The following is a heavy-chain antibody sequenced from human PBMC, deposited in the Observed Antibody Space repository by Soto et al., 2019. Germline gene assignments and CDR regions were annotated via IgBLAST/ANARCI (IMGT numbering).Heavy chain of an antibody. Sequence: SVKVSCKASGGTFSSYAISWVRQAPGQGLEWMGGIIPIFGTANYAQKFQGRVTITADESTSTAYMELSSLRSEDTAVYYCARVGSIAVAGMPYYYGMDVWGQGTTVTVSS. CDR3: ARVGSIAVAGMPYYYGMDV. D-gene: IGHD6-19*01. CDR2: IIPIFGTA. V-gene: IGHV1-69*13. CDR1: GGTFSSYA. J-gene: IGHJ6*02.